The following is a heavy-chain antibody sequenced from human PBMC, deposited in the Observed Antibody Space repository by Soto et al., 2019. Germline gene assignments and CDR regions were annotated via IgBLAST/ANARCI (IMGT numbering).Heavy chain of an antibody. Sequence: GGSLRLSCAASGFTFSSYAMHWVRQAPGKGLEWVAVISYGGSNKYYADSVKGRFTISRDNSKNTLYLQMNSLRAEDTAVYYCARDEDSSGWYFRSNWFDPWGQGTLVTVSS. CDR2: ISYGGSNK. V-gene: IGHV3-30-3*01. CDR1: GFTFSSYA. CDR3: ARDEDSSGWYFRSNWFDP. D-gene: IGHD6-19*01. J-gene: IGHJ5*02.